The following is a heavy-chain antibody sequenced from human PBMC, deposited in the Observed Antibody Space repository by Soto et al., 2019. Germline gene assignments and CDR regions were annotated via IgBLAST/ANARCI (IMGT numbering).Heavy chain of an antibody. J-gene: IGHJ5*02. Sequence: GAAVKISCEGPGHLFSNHWIGWVRQTPGKGLEWMGLIFTRDSETKTSPSFQGHVSFSVDNSINTVYLQWTSLKTTDTGIYLCARGYFDSGHGYDLWGQGTLVTVSS. D-gene: IGHD3-10*01. CDR2: IFTRDSET. CDR3: ARGYFDSGHGYDL. V-gene: IGHV5-51*01. CDR1: GHLFSNHW.